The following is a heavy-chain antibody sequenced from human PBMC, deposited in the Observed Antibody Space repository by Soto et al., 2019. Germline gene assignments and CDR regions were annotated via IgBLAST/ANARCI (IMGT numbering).Heavy chain of an antibody. D-gene: IGHD4-17*01. CDR3: ARDLSDDYGDYGGGLYIDY. CDR1: GFTFSSYG. Sequence: GGSLRLSCAASGFTFSSYGMHWVRQAPGKGLEWVAVIWYDGSNKYYADSVKGRFTISRDNSKNTLYLQMNSLRAEDTAVYYCARDLSDDYGDYGGGLYIDYWGQGTLVTVSS. CDR2: IWYDGSNK. J-gene: IGHJ4*02. V-gene: IGHV3-33*01.